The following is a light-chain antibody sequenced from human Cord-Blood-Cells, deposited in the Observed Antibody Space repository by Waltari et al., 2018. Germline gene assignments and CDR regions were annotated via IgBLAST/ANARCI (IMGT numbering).Light chain of an antibody. V-gene: IGLV2-14*01. J-gene: IGLJ2*01. Sequence: QSALTQPASVPGSPGPSITISCPGTSRDVGGYNYVPWYQQHPGKAPKLMIYYVSNRPSGVSNRFSGSKSGNTASLTISGLQAEDEADYYCSSYTSSSTLYVVFGGGTKLTVL. CDR1: SRDVGGYNY. CDR3: SSYTSSSTLYVV. CDR2: YVS.